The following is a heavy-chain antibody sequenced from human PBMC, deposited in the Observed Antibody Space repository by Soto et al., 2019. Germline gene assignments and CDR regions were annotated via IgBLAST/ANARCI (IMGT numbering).Heavy chain of an antibody. CDR1: GYTFTGYC. V-gene: IGHV1-2*04. Sequence: ASVKVSCKASGYTFTGYCMHWVRQAPGQGLEWMGWINPNSGGTNYAQKFQGWVTMTRDTSISTAYMELSRLRSDDTAVYYCARDYYDSSGYIDYYYYGMDVWGQGTTVTVSS. CDR2: INPNSGGT. D-gene: IGHD3-22*01. J-gene: IGHJ6*02. CDR3: ARDYYDSSGYIDYYYYGMDV.